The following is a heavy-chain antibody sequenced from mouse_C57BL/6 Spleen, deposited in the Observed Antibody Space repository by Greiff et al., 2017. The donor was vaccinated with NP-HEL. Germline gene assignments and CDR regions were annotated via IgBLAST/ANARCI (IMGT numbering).Heavy chain of an antibody. V-gene: IGHV1-50*01. D-gene: IGHD1-3*01. J-gene: IGHJ2*01. Sequence: QVQLKESGAELVKPGASVKLSCKASGYTFTSYWMQWVKQRPGQGLEWIGEIDPSDSYTNYNQKFKGKATLTVDTSSSTAYMQLSSLTSEDSAVYYCARSGNQYYFDYWGQGTTLTVSS. CDR3: ARSGNQYYFDY. CDR1: GYTFTSYW. CDR2: IDPSDSYT.